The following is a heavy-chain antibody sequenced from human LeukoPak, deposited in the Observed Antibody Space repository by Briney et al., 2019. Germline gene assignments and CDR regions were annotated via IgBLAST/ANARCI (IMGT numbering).Heavy chain of an antibody. J-gene: IGHJ4*02. CDR3: ARRTVVLDY. CDR1: GDSFNSYY. D-gene: IGHD4-23*01. V-gene: IGHV4-4*07. CDR2: IYNSGST. Sequence: PSETLSLTCTVSGDSFNSYYWSWIRQPAGKGLEWIGLIYNSGSTNYNPSLKSRVTMSVDASKNQFSLKLSSVTAADTAFYYCARRTVVLDYWGQGTLVTVSS.